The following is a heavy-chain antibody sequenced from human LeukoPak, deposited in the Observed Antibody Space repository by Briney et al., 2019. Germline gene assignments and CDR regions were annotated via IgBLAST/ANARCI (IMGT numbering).Heavy chain of an antibody. CDR1: GGSISSSSYY. CDR3: AREETGIAAAGSPLDY. V-gene: IGHV4-39*01. Sequence: PPETLSLTCTVSGGSISSSSYYWGWIRQPPGKGLEWIGSIYYSGSTYYNPSLKSRVTISVDTSKNQFSLKLSSVTAADTAVYYCAREETGIAAAGSPLDYWGQGTLVTVSS. CDR2: IYYSGST. J-gene: IGHJ4*02. D-gene: IGHD6-13*01.